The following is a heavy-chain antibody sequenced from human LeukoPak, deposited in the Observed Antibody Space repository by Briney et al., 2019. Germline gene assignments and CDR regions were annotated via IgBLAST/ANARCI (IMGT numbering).Heavy chain of an antibody. CDR1: GFTFSGSA. J-gene: IGHJ4*02. Sequence: PGGSLRLSCAAPGFTFSGSALHWVRQASGKGPEWVGRIRSTANGYATAYAASVKGRFTISRDDSKNTAYLQMDSLKTEDTAVYYCTGNYYGSGSYADFDYWGQGTLVTVSS. V-gene: IGHV3-73*01. CDR2: IRSTANGYAT. D-gene: IGHD3-10*01. CDR3: TGNYYGSGSYADFDY.